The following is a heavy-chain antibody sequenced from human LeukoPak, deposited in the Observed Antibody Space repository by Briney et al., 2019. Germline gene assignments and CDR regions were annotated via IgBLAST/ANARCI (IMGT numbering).Heavy chain of an antibody. CDR3: ARESLYYDSSGYYDY. V-gene: IGHV4-4*07. D-gene: IGHD3-22*01. CDR2: IYTSGST. J-gene: IGHJ4*02. Sequence: SETLSLTCTVSGGSISSYYWRWIRQPAGKGLEWIGRIYTSGSTNYNPSLKSRVTMSVDTSKNQFSLKLSSVTAADTAVYYCARESLYYDSSGYYDYWGQGTLVTVSS. CDR1: GGSISSYY.